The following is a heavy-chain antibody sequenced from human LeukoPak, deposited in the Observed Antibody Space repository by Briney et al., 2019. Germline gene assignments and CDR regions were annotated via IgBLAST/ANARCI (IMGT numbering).Heavy chain of an antibody. CDR1: GGSISSYY. CDR2: IYYSGST. V-gene: IGHV4-59*01. CDR3: ARAHTAMVPYFDY. Sequence: SETLSLTCTVSGGSISSYYWSWIRQPPGKGLEWIGYIYYSGSTNYNPSLKSRVTISVDTSKNQFSLKLSSVTAADTAVYCCARAHTAMVPYFDYWGQGTLVTVSS. J-gene: IGHJ4*02. D-gene: IGHD5-18*01.